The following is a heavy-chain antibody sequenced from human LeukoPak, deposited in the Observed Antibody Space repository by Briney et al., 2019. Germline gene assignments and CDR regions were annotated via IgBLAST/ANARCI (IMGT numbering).Heavy chain of an antibody. Sequence: GGSLRLSCAASGFTFSSYGMHWVRQAPGKGLEWVAVIWYDGSNKYCADSVKGRFTISRDNSKNTLYLQMNSLRAEDTAVYYCAKDRSDSSGYPLDYWGQGTLVTVSS. D-gene: IGHD3-22*01. CDR1: GFTFSSYG. CDR3: AKDRSDSSGYPLDY. CDR2: IWYDGSNK. V-gene: IGHV3-33*06. J-gene: IGHJ4*02.